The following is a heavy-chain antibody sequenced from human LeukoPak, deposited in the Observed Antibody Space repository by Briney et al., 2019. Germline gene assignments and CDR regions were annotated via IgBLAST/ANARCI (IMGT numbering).Heavy chain of an antibody. V-gene: IGHV3-23*01. J-gene: IGHJ4*02. Sequence: GGSLRLSCAVSGITLSNYGMNWVRLAPGKGLEWVAGISGSGGGTNYADSVKGRFTISRDNPENTLYLQMNSLGAEDTAVYFCAKRGVVIRVILVGFHKEAYYFDSWGQGALVTVSS. CDR2: ISGSGGGT. CDR1: GITLSNYG. CDR3: AKRGVVIRVILVGFHKEAYYFDS. D-gene: IGHD3-22*01.